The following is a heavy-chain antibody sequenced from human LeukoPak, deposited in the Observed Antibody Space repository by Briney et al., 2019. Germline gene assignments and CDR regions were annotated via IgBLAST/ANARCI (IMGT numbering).Heavy chain of an antibody. CDR3: ARDLTYYDSSGYHDY. J-gene: IGHJ4*02. V-gene: IGHV1-46*01. CDR2: INPSGGST. CDR1: GYTFTSYY. Sequence: GASVTVSCTASGYTFTSYYMHWVRQAPGHGREWMGVINPSGGSTSYAQKFQGRVTMTRDTSTSTVYMELSSLRSEDTAVYYCARDLTYYDSSGYHDYWGQGTLVTVSS. D-gene: IGHD3-22*01.